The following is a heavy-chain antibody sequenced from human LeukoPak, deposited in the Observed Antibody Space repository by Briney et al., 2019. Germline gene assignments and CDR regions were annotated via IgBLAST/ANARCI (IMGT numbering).Heavy chain of an antibody. V-gene: IGHV1-8*01. CDR3: ARLWANYYYYYMDV. J-gene: IGHJ6*03. CDR2: MNPNSGNT. CDR1: GYTFTSYD. Sequence: GASVKVSCKASGYTFTSYDINWVRQATGQGLEWMGWMNPNSGNTGYAQKFQGRVTMTRNTSISTAYMELSSLRSEDTAVYYCARLWANYYYYYMDVRGKGTTVTISS. D-gene: IGHD3-16*01.